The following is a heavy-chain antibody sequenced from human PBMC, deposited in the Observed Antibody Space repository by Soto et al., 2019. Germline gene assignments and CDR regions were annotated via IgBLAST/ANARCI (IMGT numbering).Heavy chain of an antibody. CDR3: ARGEQYSGRIFDY. CDR1: GDSVSSNSAG. D-gene: IGHD1-26*01. V-gene: IGHV6-1*01. CDR2: TYYRSKWYY. Sequence: SQTLSLTCAITGDSVSSNSAGWSCVIHSPSRGLEWLGRTYYRSKWYYEYAVSVRGRITINPDTSKNQYSLQLNSVTPEDTAVYFCARGEQYSGRIFDYWGQGTLVTVSS. J-gene: IGHJ4*01.